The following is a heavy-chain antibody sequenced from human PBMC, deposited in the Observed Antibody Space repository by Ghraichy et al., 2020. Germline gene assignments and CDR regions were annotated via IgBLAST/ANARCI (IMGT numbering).Heavy chain of an antibody. CDR2: IYHSGST. CDR1: GGSISNGDFS. Sequence: SETLSLTCAVSGGSISNGDFSWSWIRQPPGKGLEWIGYIYHSGSTYYNPSLKSRVTISLDRSKNQFSLKLSSVTAADTAVYYGARGGPWGSRIGFDPWGQGTLVTVSS. CDR3: ARGGPWGSRIGFDP. V-gene: IGHV4-30-2*01. D-gene: IGHD3-16*01. J-gene: IGHJ5*02.